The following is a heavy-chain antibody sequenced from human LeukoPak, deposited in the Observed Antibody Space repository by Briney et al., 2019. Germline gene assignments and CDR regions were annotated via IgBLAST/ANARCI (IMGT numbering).Heavy chain of an antibody. V-gene: IGHV4-61*08. CDR1: GGSISSGGYY. Sequence: SQTLSLTCTVSGGSISSGGYYWSWIRQPPGKGLEWIGYIYHSGTTNYNPSPKSRVTISVDTSKSQFSLKLSSVTAADTAIYYCARNIVGPRQVDYWGQGTLVTVSS. CDR3: ARNIVGPRQVDY. J-gene: IGHJ4*02. D-gene: IGHD1-26*01. CDR2: IYHSGTT.